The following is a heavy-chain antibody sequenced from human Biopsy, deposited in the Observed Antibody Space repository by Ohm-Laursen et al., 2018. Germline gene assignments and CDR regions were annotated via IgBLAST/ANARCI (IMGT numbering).Heavy chain of an antibody. CDR1: GVSINTGGYY. CDR2: IHYSGNT. Sequence: TLSLTCPVSGVSINTGGYYWTWIRQHPGTGLEWIGYIHYSGNTLYNPSLKSRLTISVDTSRNQFSLKLTSVTAADTALYYCTRAEGGKIYGLWGQGTLVTVSS. CDR3: TRAEGGKIYGL. J-gene: IGHJ4*02. D-gene: IGHD3-16*01. V-gene: IGHV4-31*03.